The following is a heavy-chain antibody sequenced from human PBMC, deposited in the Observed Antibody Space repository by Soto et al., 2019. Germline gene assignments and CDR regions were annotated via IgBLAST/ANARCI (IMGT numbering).Heavy chain of an antibody. CDR3: AKRTVGWYFDL. CDR2: ISYDGSNK. D-gene: IGHD4-17*01. Sequence: PGGSLRLSCAASGFTFSSYAMHWVRQAPGKGLEWVAVISYDGSNKYYADAVKGRFTISRDNSKNTLYLQMNSLRAEDTAVYYCAKRTVGWYFDLWGRGTLVTVSS. CDR1: GFTFSSYA. J-gene: IGHJ2*01. V-gene: IGHV3-30-3*02.